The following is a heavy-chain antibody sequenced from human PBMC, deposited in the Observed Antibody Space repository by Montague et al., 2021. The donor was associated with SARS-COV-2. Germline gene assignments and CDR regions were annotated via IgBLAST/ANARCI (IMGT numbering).Heavy chain of an antibody. CDR2: VYYSGYT. V-gene: IGHV4-39*01. CDR1: GDSVSSSDYY. D-gene: IGHD4-17*01. J-gene: IGHJ4*02. Sequence: SETLSLTCTVSGDSVSSSDYYWGWIRQPPGKGLEWLGIVYYSGYTYYNPSVKGRVTISIDASKNQFSLKLNSLTATDTAIYHCARRRLREDYFDFWGQGTLLPVSP. CDR3: ARRRLREDYFDF.